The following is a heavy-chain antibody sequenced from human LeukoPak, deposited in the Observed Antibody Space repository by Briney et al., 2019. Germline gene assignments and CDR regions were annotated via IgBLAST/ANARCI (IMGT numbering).Heavy chain of an antibody. CDR3: AVDDFWSGYFGEVRDYYYGMDV. V-gene: IGHV3-23*01. Sequence: GGSLTLSCAASGCTFSSYAMSWVRQAPGKGLEWVSAISGSGGSTYYADSVKGRFTISRDNSKNTLYLQMNSLRAEDTAVYYCAVDDFWSGYFGEVRDYYYGMDVWGQGTTVTVSS. CDR2: ISGSGGST. D-gene: IGHD3-3*01. J-gene: IGHJ6*02. CDR1: GCTFSSYA.